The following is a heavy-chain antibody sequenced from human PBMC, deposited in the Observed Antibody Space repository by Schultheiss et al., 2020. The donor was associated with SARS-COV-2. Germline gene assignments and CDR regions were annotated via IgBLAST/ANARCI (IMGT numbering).Heavy chain of an antibody. D-gene: IGHD6-13*01. V-gene: IGHV3-30*04. CDR2: ISYDGSNK. CDR3: ARASRAQQLVNYGMDV. Sequence: GGSLRLSCAASGFTFSSYALHWVRQAPGTGLEWVAVISYDGSNKYFADSVKGRFTISRDNSKNTLYLQMNSLRAEDTAVYYCARASRAQQLVNYGMDVWGQGTTVTVSS. CDR1: GFTFSSYA. J-gene: IGHJ6*01.